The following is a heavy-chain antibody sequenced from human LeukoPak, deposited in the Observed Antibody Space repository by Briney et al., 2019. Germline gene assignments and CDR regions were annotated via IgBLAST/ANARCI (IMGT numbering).Heavy chain of an antibody. CDR3: TTRTKYHDSSAGYFDY. J-gene: IGHJ4*02. D-gene: IGHD3-22*01. V-gene: IGHV3-15*01. Sequence: PGGSLRLSCAASGFTFGNAWMSWVRQAPGKGLEWVGRLKSKTDGGTTDYAAPVKGRFTISRDDSKNTLYLQMNSLKTEDTAVYYCTTRTKYHDSSAGYFDYWGQGTLVTVSS. CDR2: LKSKTDGGTT. CDR1: GFTFGNAW.